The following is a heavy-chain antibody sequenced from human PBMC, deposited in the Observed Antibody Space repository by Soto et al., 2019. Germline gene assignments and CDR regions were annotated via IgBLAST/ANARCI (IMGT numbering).Heavy chain of an antibody. J-gene: IGHJ5*02. CDR2: IGGSGSSA. CDR3: AKDAVAYNGEWDWFDL. D-gene: IGHD3-10*01. V-gene: IGHV3-23*01. CDR1: GFTFKNFA. Sequence: EGQLLESGGGLVQPGGSLRLSCVASGFTFKNFAMTWVRQAPGKGMEWVSAIGGSGSSANYADSVKGRFTVSRDDSKSILYLQMSGVRVDDTALYYCAKDAVAYNGEWDWFDLWGQGTLVTVSS.